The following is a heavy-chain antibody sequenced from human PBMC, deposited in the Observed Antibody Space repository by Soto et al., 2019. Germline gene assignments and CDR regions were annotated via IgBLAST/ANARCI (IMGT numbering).Heavy chain of an antibody. D-gene: IGHD6-13*01. CDR2: ISSNSAYI. Sequence: GGALRLSCAASGFTFRSFTMNWVRQSPGKGLEWVSTISSNSAYIYYTDALRGRFTISRDNAKNSLHLQMNSLRAEDTAVYYCTRDASRDSSARGWFDPWGPGTLVTVSS. CDR1: GFTFRSFT. V-gene: IGHV3-21*01. J-gene: IGHJ5*02. CDR3: TRDASRDSSARGWFDP.